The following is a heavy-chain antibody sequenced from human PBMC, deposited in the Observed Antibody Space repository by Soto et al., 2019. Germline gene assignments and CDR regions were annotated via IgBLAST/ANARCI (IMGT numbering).Heavy chain of an antibody. J-gene: IGHJ3*02. V-gene: IGHV1-58*01. CDR2: IVVGSGNT. CDR3: AAEGQIDDAFDI. CDR1: GFTFTSSA. Sequence: SVQVSCKASGFTFTSSAVQWVRQARGQRLEWIGWIVVGSGNTNYAQKFQERVTITRDMSTRTAYMELSSLRSEDTAVYYCAAEGQIDDAFDIWGQGTMVTVSS.